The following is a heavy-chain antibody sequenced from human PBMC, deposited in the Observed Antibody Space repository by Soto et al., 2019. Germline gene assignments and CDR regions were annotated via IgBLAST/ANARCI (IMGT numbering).Heavy chain of an antibody. V-gene: IGHV3-30*18. J-gene: IGHJ4*02. CDR2: ISYDGSNN. CDR1: GFTFSSYG. Sequence: QVQLVESGGGVVQPGRSLRLSCAASGFTFSSYGMHWVRQAPGKGLEWVAVISYDGSNNYYADSVKGRFTISRDNSKNTLDLQMNSLRADDTAVYYCAKVAVDRAEAGTGYFDYWGQGTLVTVSS. D-gene: IGHD6-13*01. CDR3: AKVAVDRAEAGTGYFDY.